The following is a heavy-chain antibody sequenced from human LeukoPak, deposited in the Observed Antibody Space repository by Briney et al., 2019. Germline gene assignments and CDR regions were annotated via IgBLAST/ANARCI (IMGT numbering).Heavy chain of an antibody. Sequence: PGGSLRLSCAASGFTVSSNYMSWVRQAPGKGLEWVSVIYSGGSTYYADSVKGRFTISRDNSKNTLYLQMNSLRAEDTAVYYCAREEVYYYYYGMDVWGQGTTVTASS. J-gene: IGHJ6*02. CDR2: IYSGGST. CDR1: GFTVSSNY. CDR3: AREEVYYYYYGMDV. V-gene: IGHV3-66*01.